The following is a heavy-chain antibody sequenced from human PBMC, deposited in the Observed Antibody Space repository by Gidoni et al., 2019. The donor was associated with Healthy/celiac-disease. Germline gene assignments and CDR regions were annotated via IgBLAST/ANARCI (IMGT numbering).Heavy chain of an antibody. CDR1: GFTFSSYA. J-gene: IGHJ5*02. Sequence: EVQLLESGGGLVQPGGSLRLSCAASGFTFSSYAMSWVRQAPGKGLEWVSAISGSGGSTYYADSVKGRFTISRDNSKNTLYLQMNSLRAEDTAVYYCAKDRVPRITMVRGVPPKFDPWGQGTLVTVSS. V-gene: IGHV3-23*01. D-gene: IGHD3-10*01. CDR2: ISGSGGST. CDR3: AKDRVPRITMVRGVPPKFDP.